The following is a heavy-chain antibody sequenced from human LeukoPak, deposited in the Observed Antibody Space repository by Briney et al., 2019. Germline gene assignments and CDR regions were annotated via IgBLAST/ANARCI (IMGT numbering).Heavy chain of an antibody. CDR2: INHSGST. CDR1: GGSFSGYY. V-gene: IGHV4-34*01. J-gene: IGHJ4*02. CDR3: ARAEIDTGYYFGY. D-gene: IGHD3-9*01. Sequence: NPSETLFLTCAVYGGSFSGYYWSWIRQPPGKGLEWIGEINHSGSTNYNPSLKSRVTISVDTSKNQFSLKLSSVTAADTAVYYCARAEIDTGYYFGYWGQGTLVTVSS.